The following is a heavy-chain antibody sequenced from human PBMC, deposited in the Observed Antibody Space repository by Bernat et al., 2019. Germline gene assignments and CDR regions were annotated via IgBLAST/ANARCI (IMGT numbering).Heavy chain of an antibody. J-gene: IGHJ4*02. CDR2: IRYDGSNK. CDR1: GFTFSSYG. CDR3: AKDSWQWLVPPWTFDY. V-gene: IGHV3-30*02. Sequence: QVQLVESGGGVVQPGGSLRLTCAASGFTFSSYGMHWVRQAPGKGREWVAFIRYDGSNKYYADSVKGRFTISRDNSKNTLYLHMNSLRAEDTAVYYCAKDSWQWLVPPWTFDYWGQGTLVTVSS. D-gene: IGHD6-19*01.